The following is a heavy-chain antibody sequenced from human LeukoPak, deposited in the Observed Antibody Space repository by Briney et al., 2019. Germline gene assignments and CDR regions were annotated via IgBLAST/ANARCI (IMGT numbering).Heavy chain of an antibody. CDR1: GLTFDDYA. J-gene: IGHJ4*02. CDR2: ISSSSSYI. D-gene: IGHD2-15*01. V-gene: IGHV3-21*01. Sequence: PGRSLRLSCAASGLTFDDYAMHWVRQAPGKGLEWVSSISSSSSYIYYADSVKGRFTISRDNAKNSLYLQMNSLRAEDTAVYYCARDRVVVAAIDYWGQGTLVTVSS. CDR3: ARDRVVVAAIDY.